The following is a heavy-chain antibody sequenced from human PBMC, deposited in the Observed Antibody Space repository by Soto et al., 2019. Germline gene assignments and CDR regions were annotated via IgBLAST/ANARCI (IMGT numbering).Heavy chain of an antibody. CDR3: AKGPYGADVSGFQH. CDR1: GFSFNNYA. V-gene: IGHV3-23*01. Sequence: GGSLRLSCAASGFSFNNYAMTWVRQAPGKGLEWVSGISGSGDTTYYADSARGRFTISRDNSKNTLYLQMNSLRAEDTAVYYCAKGPYGADVSGFQHWGQGTLVTVSS. CDR2: ISGSGDTT. D-gene: IGHD4-17*01. J-gene: IGHJ1*01.